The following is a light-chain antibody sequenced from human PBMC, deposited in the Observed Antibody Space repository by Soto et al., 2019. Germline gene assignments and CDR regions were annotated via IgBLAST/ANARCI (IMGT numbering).Light chain of an antibody. J-gene: IGKJ1*01. Sequence: EIVLTQSPGTLSLSPGERATLSCRASQSVSSSNLAWYQQKPGQAPGLLIYGASSRATGIPDRFSGSGSGTDFTLTISRLEPEDFAVYYCQQYGSSPSTFGQGTKVEIK. CDR1: QSVSSSN. V-gene: IGKV3-20*01. CDR2: GAS. CDR3: QQYGSSPST.